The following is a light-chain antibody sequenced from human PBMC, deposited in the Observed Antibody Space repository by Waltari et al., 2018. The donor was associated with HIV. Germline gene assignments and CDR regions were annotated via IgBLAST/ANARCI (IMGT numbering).Light chain of an antibody. J-gene: IGLJ3*02. CDR3: CSYGGDDTLV. Sequence: QSALTQPASVSGSLGQSITISCTGASTNVGSYSLVSWYQNRPGQAPTLIIYDDAKRPLGISSRFSGSKSGNTASLTISGLQSEDEADYYCCSYGGDDTLVFGGGTKVTAL. CDR1: STNVGSYSL. V-gene: IGLV2-23*01. CDR2: DDA.